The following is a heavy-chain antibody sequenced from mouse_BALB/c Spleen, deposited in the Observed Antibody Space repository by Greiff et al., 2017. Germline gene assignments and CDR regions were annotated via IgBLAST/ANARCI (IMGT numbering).Heavy chain of an antibody. Sequence: EVKVVESGGGLVQPKGSLKLSCAASGFTFNTYAMNWVRQAPGKGLEWVARIRSKSNNYATYYADSVKDRFTISRDDSQSMLYLQMNNLKTEDTAMYYCVRHFGFAYWGQGTLVTVSA. CDR3: VRHFGFAY. CDR1: GFTFNTYA. V-gene: IGHV10-1*02. J-gene: IGHJ3*01. CDR2: IRSKSNNYAT.